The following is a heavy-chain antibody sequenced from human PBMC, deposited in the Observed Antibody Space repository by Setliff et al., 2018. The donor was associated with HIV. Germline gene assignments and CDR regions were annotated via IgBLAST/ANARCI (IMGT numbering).Heavy chain of an antibody. CDR2: IYHSGST. CDR1: GYSISSGYY. CDR3: ARGFYREAMDV. J-gene: IGHJ6*02. Sequence: PSETLSLTCTVSGYSISSGYYWGWIRQPPGKGLEWIANIYHSGSTYYNPSLKSRVTISVDTSKNQFSLKLSSVTAADTAVYFCARGFYREAMDVWGPGTTVTVSS. D-gene: IGHD1-26*01. V-gene: IGHV4-38-2*02.